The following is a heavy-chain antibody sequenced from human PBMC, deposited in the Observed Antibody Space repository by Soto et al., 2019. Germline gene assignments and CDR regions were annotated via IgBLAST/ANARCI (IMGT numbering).Heavy chain of an antibody. CDR3: ARFSGSYYDYYYGMDV. CDR2: IYYRGST. Sequence: SETLSLTCTVSGGSISSSSYYWGWIRQPPGKGLEWIGSIYYRGSTYYNPSLKSRVTISVDTSKNQFSLKLSSVTAADTAVYYCARFSGSYYDYYYGMDVWGQGTTVTVSS. V-gene: IGHV4-39*01. J-gene: IGHJ6*02. D-gene: IGHD1-26*01. CDR1: GGSISSSSYY.